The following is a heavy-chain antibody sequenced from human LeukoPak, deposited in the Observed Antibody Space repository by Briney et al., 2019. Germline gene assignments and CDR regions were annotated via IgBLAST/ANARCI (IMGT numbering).Heavy chain of an antibody. CDR1: GVTFSNYF. D-gene: IGHD3-10*01. V-gene: IGHV3-21*01. J-gene: IGHJ3*02. CDR3: ARDFATPYYGSGSYYNVFYAFDI. CDR2: ISSSSSYI. Sequence: GGSLRLSCAASGVTFSNYFMNWVRQAPGKGLEWVSSISSSSSYIYYADSVKGRFTITRDNAKNSLYLQMNSLRAEDTAVYYCARDFATPYYGSGSYYNVFYAFDIWGQGTMVTVSS.